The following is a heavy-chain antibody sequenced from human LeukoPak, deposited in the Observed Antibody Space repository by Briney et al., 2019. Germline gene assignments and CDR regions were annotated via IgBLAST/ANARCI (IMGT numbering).Heavy chain of an antibody. CDR2: IKEDGSQK. V-gene: IGHV3-7*01. J-gene: IGHJ4*02. CDR3: ARGLNTSPGVDY. D-gene: IGHD3-16*01. CDR1: GFTFSSYA. Sequence: PGGSLRLSCAASGFTFSSYAMSWVRQAPGKGLEWVANIKEDGSQKYYVDSAKGRFTSSRDNAKNSVYLQMSSLRDEDTAVYYCARGLNTSPGVDYWGQGTLVVVSS.